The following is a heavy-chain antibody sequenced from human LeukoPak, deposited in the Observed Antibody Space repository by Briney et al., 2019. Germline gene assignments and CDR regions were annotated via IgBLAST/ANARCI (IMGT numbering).Heavy chain of an antibody. CDR1: GGSISSGGYS. J-gene: IGHJ4*02. V-gene: IGHV4-30-2*01. CDR3: ARTLGGSPFSN. Sequence: SETLSLTCAVSGGSISSGGYSWSWIRQPPGKGLEWIGYIYHSGSTNYNPSLKSRVTISVDTSKNQFSLKLSSVTAADTAVYYCARTLGGSPFSNWGQGTLVTVSS. CDR2: IYHSGST. D-gene: IGHD3-10*01.